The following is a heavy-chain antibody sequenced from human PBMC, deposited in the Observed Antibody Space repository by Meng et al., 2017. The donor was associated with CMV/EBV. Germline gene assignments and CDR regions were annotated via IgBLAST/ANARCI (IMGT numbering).Heavy chain of an antibody. D-gene: IGHD1-26*01. CDR3: ARGVGAELDAEYFQH. Sequence: QVLRVRAVAEVKKPWASVNVTCKASGKCFTRFGISWLRQAPGQGLEWMGWISAYNGNPNYAQKLQGRVTMTPDTSTSTAYMGLRSLRSDETAVYYCARGVGAELDAEYFQHWGQGTLVTVSS. CDR2: ISAYNGNP. V-gene: IGHV1-18*04. CDR1: GKCFTRFG. J-gene: IGHJ1*01.